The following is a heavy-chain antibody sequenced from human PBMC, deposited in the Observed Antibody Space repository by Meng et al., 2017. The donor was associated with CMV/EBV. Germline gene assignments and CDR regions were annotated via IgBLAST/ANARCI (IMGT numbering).Heavy chain of an antibody. Sequence: GESLKISCAASGFTVSSNYMSWVRQAPGKGLEWVSVIYSGGSTYYADSVKGRFTISRDISKNRLYLRMNGLTTEDTAVYYCARGGRLLDINWYFDLWGRGTLVTVSS. CDR3: ARGGRLLDINWYFDL. CDR2: IYSGGST. CDR1: GFTVSSNY. D-gene: IGHD3/OR15-3a*01. J-gene: IGHJ2*01. V-gene: IGHV3-53*05.